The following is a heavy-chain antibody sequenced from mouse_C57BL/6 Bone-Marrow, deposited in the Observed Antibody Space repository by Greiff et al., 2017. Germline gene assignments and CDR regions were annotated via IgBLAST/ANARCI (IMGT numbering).Heavy chain of an antibody. CDR2: IYPSDSET. CDR1: GYTFTSYW. CDR3: ARGWLLRRFAY. V-gene: IGHV1-61*01. Sequence: QSCKASGYTFTSYWMDWVKQRPGQGLEWIGNIYPSDSETHYNQKFKDKATLTVDKSSSTAYMQLSSLTSEDSAVYYCARGWLLRRFAYWGQGTLVTVSA. J-gene: IGHJ3*01. D-gene: IGHD2-3*01.